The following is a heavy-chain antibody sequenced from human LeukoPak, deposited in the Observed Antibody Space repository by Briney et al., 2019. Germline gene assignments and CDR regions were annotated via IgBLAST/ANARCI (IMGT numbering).Heavy chain of an antibody. CDR2: IGYAGSNE. V-gene: IGHV3-30*02. D-gene: IGHD2-15*01. CDR3: AKELAGSDAFDI. J-gene: IGHJ3*02. CDR1: GFTFSSYG. Sequence: GGSLRLSCAASGFTFSSYGMHWVRQAPGPELEGVAFIGYAGSNEYYADSVQGRFTISRDNSKKTMYLQWNSLRAEDTAVPYCAKELAGSDAFDIWGQGTMVTVSS.